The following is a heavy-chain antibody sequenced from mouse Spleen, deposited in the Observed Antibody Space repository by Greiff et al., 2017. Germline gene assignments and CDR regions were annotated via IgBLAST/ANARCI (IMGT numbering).Heavy chain of an antibody. Sequence: EVHLVESGGGLVQSGRSLRLSCATSGFTFSDFYMEWVRQAPGKGLEWIAASRNKANDYTTEYSASVKGRFIVSRDTSQSILYLQMNALRAEDTAIYYCARDGSLPDYYAMDYWGQGTSVTVSS. CDR2: SRNKANDYTT. CDR1: GFTFSDFY. J-gene: IGHJ4*01. D-gene: IGHD2-10*01. V-gene: IGHV7-1*01. CDR3: ARDGSLPDYYAMDY.